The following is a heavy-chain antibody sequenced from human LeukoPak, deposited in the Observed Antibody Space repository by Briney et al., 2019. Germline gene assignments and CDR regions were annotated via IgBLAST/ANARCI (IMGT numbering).Heavy chain of an antibody. CDR2: FSHTETLYQSGNS. V-gene: IGHV4-38-2*02. CDR3: ATFFWSGYSS. J-gene: IGHJ5*02. Sequence: SETLSLTCTVSGYSISTGYYWGWIRQPPGGGLEWIGSFSHTETLYQSGNSNYNPSLKNRVTISLDMSKNQFSLKLTSVTAADTAVYYCATFFWSGYSSWGQGTLVTVSS. D-gene: IGHD3-3*01. CDR1: GYSISTGYY.